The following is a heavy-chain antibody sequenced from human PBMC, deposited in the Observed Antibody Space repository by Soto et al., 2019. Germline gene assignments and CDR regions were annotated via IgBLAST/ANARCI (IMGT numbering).Heavy chain of an antibody. D-gene: IGHD6-13*01. J-gene: IGHJ5*02. CDR3: ARCDKGIAAAGNWFDP. Sequence: QVQLVQSGAEVKKPGASVKVSCKASGYTFTSYDINWVRQATGQGLEWMGWMNPNSGNTGYAQKFQGRVNMTRNTSISKAYMELSSLRSEDTAVYYCARCDKGIAAAGNWFDPWGQGTLVTVSS. CDR2: MNPNSGNT. CDR1: GYTFTSYD. V-gene: IGHV1-8*01.